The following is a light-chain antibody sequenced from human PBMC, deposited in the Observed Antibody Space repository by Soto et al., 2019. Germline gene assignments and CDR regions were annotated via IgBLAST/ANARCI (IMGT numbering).Light chain of an antibody. CDR2: ATF. J-gene: IGKJ4*01. V-gene: IGKV1-39*01. Sequence: DFQRTQPPSSLSASVGDRVNITCRASQSITRYLNWYKQKPGKAPNVLIYATFHLKTGVLLRFSGSRLETDFTRTINNNLPEDFATYRLQESSRVPPSFGGLT. CDR3: QESSRVPPS. CDR1: QSITRY.